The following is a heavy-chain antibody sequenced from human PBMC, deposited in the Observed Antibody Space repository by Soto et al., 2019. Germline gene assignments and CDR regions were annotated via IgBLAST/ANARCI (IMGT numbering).Heavy chain of an antibody. CDR1: GFIFSNFA. CDR3: ARDPRPPSCGGDCYSWGMDV. D-gene: IGHD2-21*02. J-gene: IGHJ6*02. CDR2: VSHDGNTK. V-gene: IGHV3-30*04. Sequence: GGSLRLSCAASGFIFSNFAMHWVRQAPGKGLEWVAVVSHDGNTKYYADSVKGRFTISRGNSKNTLYLQMNSLRAEDTALYYCARDPRPPSCGGDCYSWGMDVWGQGTTVIVSS.